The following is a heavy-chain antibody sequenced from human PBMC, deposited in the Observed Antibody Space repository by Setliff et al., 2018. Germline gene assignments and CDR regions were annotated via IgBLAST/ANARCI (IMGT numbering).Heavy chain of an antibody. CDR2: IYPADSDT. Sequence: PGESLKLSCKASGYRFISQWIAWVRQTPGRGLEWMGIIYPADSDTTYSPSFQGQVTISVDKSLSTAYLQWSSLKASDSGKYYCARRGYGGYIYGSFDSWGQGTLVTVSS. J-gene: IGHJ5*01. CDR3: ARRGYGGYIYGSFDS. V-gene: IGHV5-51*01. CDR1: GYRFISQW. D-gene: IGHD5-18*01.